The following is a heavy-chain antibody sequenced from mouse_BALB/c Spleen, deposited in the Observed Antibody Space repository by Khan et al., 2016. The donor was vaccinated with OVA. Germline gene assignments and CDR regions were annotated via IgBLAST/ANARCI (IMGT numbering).Heavy chain of an antibody. CDR3: AISNYYGRGLYAMDY. D-gene: IGHD1-1*01. CDR2: IGPGSGSA. Sequence: DLVEPGASVKLSCKASGYTFTSSWINWIKERPGQGLEWIGQIGPGSGSAYYNELFKGKATLTVDTSSSTVYIQLSSLSSEDSAVYFSAISNYYGRGLYAMDYWGQGTSVTVSS. V-gene: IGHV1S41*01. J-gene: IGHJ4*01. CDR1: GYTFTSSW.